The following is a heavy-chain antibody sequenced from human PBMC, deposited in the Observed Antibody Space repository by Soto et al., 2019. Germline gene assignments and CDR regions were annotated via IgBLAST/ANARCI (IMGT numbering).Heavy chain of an antibody. CDR2: ISWNSGSI. V-gene: IGHV3-9*01. CDR1: GFTFDDYA. J-gene: IGHJ6*03. D-gene: IGHD4-17*01. Sequence: GGSLRLSCAASGFTFDDYAMHWVRQAPGKGLEWVSGISWNSGSIGYADSVKGRFTISRDNAKNSLYLQMNSLRAEDTALYYCAKDIRRHTTVTTYLSYYYYYMDVWGKGTTVTVSS. CDR3: AKDIRRHTTVTTYLSYYYYYMDV.